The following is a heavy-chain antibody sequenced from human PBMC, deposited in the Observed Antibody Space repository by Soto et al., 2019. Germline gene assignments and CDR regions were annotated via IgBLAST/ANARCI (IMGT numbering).Heavy chain of an antibody. Sequence: ASVKVSCNASGYTFTSYGISGGRQAPGQGLEWMGWISAYNGNTNYAQKLQGRVTMTTDTSTSTAYMELRSLRSDDTAVYYCARGICSGGSCYPRGGDYFDYWGQGTLVTVSS. J-gene: IGHJ4*02. CDR1: GYTFTSYG. D-gene: IGHD2-15*01. CDR3: ARGICSGGSCYPRGGDYFDY. CDR2: ISAYNGNT. V-gene: IGHV1-18*04.